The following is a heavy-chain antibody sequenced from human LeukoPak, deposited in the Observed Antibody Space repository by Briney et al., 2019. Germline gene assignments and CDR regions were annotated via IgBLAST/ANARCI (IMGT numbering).Heavy chain of an antibody. CDR3: VKDVFLGFCSGGSCSAHFDY. V-gene: IGHV3-9*03. CDR2: ISWNSVSI. Sequence: GGSLRLSCAASGFTFDNYAMHWVRQAPGKGLEWVSGISWNSVSIVYVDSVKGRFTVSRDNAKNSLYLQMDSLRPEDMALYYCVKDVFLGFCSGGSCSAHFDYWGQGTLVTVSS. J-gene: IGHJ4*02. CDR1: GFTFDNYA. D-gene: IGHD2-15*01.